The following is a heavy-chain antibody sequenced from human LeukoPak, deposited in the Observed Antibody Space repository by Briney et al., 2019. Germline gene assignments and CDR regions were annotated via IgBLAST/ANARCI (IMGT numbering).Heavy chain of an antibody. Sequence: GASLRLSCAASGFTFSSYAMSWVRQAPGKGLEWVSAISGSGGSTYYADSVKGRFTISRDNSKNTLYLQMNSLRAEDTAVYYCARDWGLLDYYGMDVWGKGTTVTVSS. CDR3: ARDWGLLDYYGMDV. CDR2: ISGSGGST. D-gene: IGHD3-16*01. CDR1: GFTFSSYA. V-gene: IGHV3-23*01. J-gene: IGHJ6*04.